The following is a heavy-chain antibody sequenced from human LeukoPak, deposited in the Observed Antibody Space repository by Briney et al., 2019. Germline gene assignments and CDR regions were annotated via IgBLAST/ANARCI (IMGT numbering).Heavy chain of an antibody. CDR1: GYTFTSYD. J-gene: IGHJ5*02. CDR2: MNPNSGNT. D-gene: IGHD6-13*01. CDR3: ARAGLRSSSWYLNWFDP. Sequence: ASVKVSCKASGYTFTSYDINWVRQATGQGLEWMGWMNPNSGNTGYAQKFQGGVTMTRNTSISTAYMELSSLRSEDTAVYYCARAGLRSSSWYLNWFDPWGQGTLVAVSS. V-gene: IGHV1-8*01.